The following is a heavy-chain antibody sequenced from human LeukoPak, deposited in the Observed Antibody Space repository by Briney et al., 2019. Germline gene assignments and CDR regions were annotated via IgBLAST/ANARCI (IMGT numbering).Heavy chain of an antibody. CDR1: GGSFSGYY. CDR3: ARGDNYGLTYFFDY. V-gene: IGHV4-59*01. D-gene: IGHD5-24*01. J-gene: IGHJ4*02. Sequence: SETLSLTCAVNGGSFSGYYWSWIRQPPGKGLEWIGYMYYSGSTNYNPSLKSRVTISVDTSKNQFSLKLTSVTAADTAVYYCARGDNYGLTYFFDYWGQGTLVTVSS. CDR2: MYYSGST.